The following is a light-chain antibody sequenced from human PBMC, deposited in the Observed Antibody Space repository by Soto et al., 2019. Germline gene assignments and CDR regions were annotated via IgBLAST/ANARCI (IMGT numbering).Light chain of an antibody. J-gene: IGKJ3*01. Sequence: EIVLTQSPGTLSLSPGERATLSCRASQSVSSTYLSWYQQKPGQAPRLLIYASSSRATGIPDRFSGSGSGTDFTLTISRLEPEDFAVYYCQQNGSTPIFTFGPGTKVDIK. V-gene: IGKV3-20*01. CDR1: QSVSSTY. CDR2: ASS. CDR3: QQNGSTPIFT.